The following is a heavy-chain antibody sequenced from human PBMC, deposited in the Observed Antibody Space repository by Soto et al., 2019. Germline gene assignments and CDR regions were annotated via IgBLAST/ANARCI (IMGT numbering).Heavy chain of an antibody. CDR1: GFTFSSYA. D-gene: IGHD3-10*01. V-gene: IGHV3-23*01. Sequence: GGSLRLSCAASGFTFSSYAMSWVRQAPGKGLEWVSAISGSGGSTYYADSVKGRFTISRDNSKNTLYLQMNSLRAEDTAVYYCAKVGVDFGELSPNWFDPWGQGTLVTVSS. CDR3: AKVGVDFGELSPNWFDP. J-gene: IGHJ5*02. CDR2: ISGSGGST.